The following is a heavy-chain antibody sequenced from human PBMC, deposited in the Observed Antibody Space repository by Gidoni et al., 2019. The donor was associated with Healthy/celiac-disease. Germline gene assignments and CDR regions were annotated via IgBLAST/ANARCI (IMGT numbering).Heavy chain of an antibody. Sequence: QVQLQESGPGLVKPSETLSLTCTVSGGSLSSYYWSWIRQPPGKGLEWIGYIYYSWSTNYNPSLKSRVTISVDTSKNQFSLKLSSVTAADTAVYYCARDHCSGGSCYDAFDIWGQGTMVTVSS. CDR3: ARDHCSGGSCYDAFDI. CDR1: GGSLSSYY. V-gene: IGHV4-59*01. CDR2: IYYSWST. D-gene: IGHD2-15*01. J-gene: IGHJ3*02.